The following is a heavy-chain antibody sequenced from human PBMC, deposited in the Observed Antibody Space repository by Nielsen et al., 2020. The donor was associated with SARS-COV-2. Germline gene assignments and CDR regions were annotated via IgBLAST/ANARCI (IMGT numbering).Heavy chain of an antibody. CDR1: GGSFSGYY. CDR2: INHSGST. CDR3: ARYYVSGMYGMDV. J-gene: IGHJ6*02. D-gene: IGHD3-10*01. Sequence: SETLSLTCAVYGGSFSGYYWSWIRQPPGKGLEWIGEINHSGSTNYNPSLKSQVTISVDTSKNQFSLKLSSVTAADTAVYYCARYYVSGMYGMDVWGPGTTVTVSS. V-gene: IGHV4-34*01.